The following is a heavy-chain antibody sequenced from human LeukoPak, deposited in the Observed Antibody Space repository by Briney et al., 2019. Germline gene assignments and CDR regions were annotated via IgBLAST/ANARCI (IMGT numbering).Heavy chain of an antibody. CDR2: IYTSGST. J-gene: IGHJ6*03. Sequence: QPSETLSLTCTVSGGSISSYYWSWIRQPAGKGLEWIGRIYTSGSTNYNPPLKSRVTMSVDTSKNQFSLKLSSVTAADTAVYYCARGELEPADYYYYYYMDVWGKGTTVTVSS. CDR3: ARGELEPADYYYYYYMDV. CDR1: GGSISSYY. V-gene: IGHV4-4*07. D-gene: IGHD1-1*01.